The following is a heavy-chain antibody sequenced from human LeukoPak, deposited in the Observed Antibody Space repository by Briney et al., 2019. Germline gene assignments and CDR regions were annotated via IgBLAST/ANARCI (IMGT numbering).Heavy chain of an antibody. Sequence: PGGSLRLSCAASGFTFSSYAMTCVRQAPGKGLEWVSTISRSGVSTYYADSVKGRFTISRDNSKNTLYLQMNSLRAEDSAVYYCARVVGGIDYWGQGTLVTVSS. J-gene: IGHJ4*02. V-gene: IGHV3-23*01. CDR2: ISRSGVST. CDR3: ARVVGGIDY. D-gene: IGHD3-16*02. CDR1: GFTFSSYA.